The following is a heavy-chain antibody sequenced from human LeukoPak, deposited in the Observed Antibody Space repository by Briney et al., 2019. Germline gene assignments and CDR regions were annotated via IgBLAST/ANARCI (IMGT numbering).Heavy chain of an antibody. CDR1: GFTFSSYS. V-gene: IGHV3-21*01. J-gene: IGHJ6*02. CDR3: ARAPGTYGMDV. Sequence: PGGSLRLSCAASGFTFSSYSMNWVRQAPGKGLEWVSSISSSSSYIYYADSVKGRFTISRDNAKNSLYLQMNSLGAEDTAVYYCARAPGTYGMDVWGQGTTVTVSS. CDR2: ISSSSSYI.